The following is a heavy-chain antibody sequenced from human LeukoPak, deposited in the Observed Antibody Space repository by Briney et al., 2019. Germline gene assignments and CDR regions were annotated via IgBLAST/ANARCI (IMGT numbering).Heavy chain of an antibody. V-gene: IGHV4-4*07. Sequence: SETLSLTCTVSGGSINIYYWSWIRQPAGKGLEWIGRIYTSGSTNYNPSLKTRVTMSVDTSKNQFSLKLSSVTAADTAVYYCARGPLTMTRGFDPWGQGTLVTVSS. CDR1: GGSINIYY. CDR3: ARGPLTMTRGFDP. D-gene: IGHD4-17*01. J-gene: IGHJ5*02. CDR2: IYTSGST.